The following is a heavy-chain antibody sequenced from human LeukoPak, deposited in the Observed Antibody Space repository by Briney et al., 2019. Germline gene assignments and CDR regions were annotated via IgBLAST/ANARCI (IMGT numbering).Heavy chain of an antibody. CDR3: ASTGLSTVTIDY. D-gene: IGHD4-17*01. Sequence: PSETLSLTCTVSGGSLSSYYWSWIRQPPGKGLEWIGYIYYSGSTNYNPSLKSRVTISVDTSKNQFSLKLSSVTAADTAVYYCASTGLSTVTIDYWGQGTLVTVSS. J-gene: IGHJ4*02. CDR2: IYYSGST. V-gene: IGHV4-59*01. CDR1: GGSLSSYY.